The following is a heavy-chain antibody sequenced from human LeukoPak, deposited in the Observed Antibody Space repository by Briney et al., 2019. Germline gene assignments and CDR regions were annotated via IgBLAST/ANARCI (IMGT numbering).Heavy chain of an antibody. CDR3: AKDGSITAAGGFDP. CDR1: GFRFSSYG. D-gene: IGHD6-13*01. J-gene: IGHJ5*02. Sequence: GGSLRLSCAASGFRFSSYGMHWVRQAPGKGLEWVAVISYDGSNKYYADSVKGRFTISRDKSKNTPDLQMNSLRAEDTAVYYCAKDGSITAAGGFDPWGQGTLVTVSS. V-gene: IGHV3-30*18. CDR2: ISYDGSNK.